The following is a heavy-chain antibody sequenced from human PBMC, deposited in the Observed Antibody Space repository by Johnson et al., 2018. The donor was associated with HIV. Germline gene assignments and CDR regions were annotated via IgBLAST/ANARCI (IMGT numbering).Heavy chain of an antibody. CDR1: GFTFSSYA. J-gene: IGHJ3*02. CDR2: ISGSGVST. D-gene: IGHD6-13*01. Sequence: VQLVESGGGLVQPGGSLRVSCAASGFTFSSYAMNWVRQTPGKGLEWVSGISGSGVSTYYADSVKGRFTISRDNAKNSLYLQMNSLRAEDTSVYYCARGQLDNAFDIWGQGTMVTVFS. CDR3: ARGQLDNAFDI. V-gene: IGHV3-23*04.